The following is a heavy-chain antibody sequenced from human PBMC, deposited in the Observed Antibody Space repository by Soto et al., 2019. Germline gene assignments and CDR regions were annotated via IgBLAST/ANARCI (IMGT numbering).Heavy chain of an antibody. Sequence: EVQLVESGGGLVQPGGSLRLSCAASGFTFSSYWMSWVRQAPGKGLEWVANIKQDGSEKYYVDSVKGRFTISRDNAKNSLYLQMNSLRAEDTAVYYCASSPVKNQLWLRRKAYGMDVWGQGTTVTVSS. D-gene: IGHD5-18*01. CDR1: GFTFSSYW. J-gene: IGHJ6*02. CDR3: ASSPVKNQLWLRRKAYGMDV. CDR2: IKQDGSEK. V-gene: IGHV3-7*01.